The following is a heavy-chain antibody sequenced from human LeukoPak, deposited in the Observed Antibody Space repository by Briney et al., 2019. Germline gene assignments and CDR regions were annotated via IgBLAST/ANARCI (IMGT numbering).Heavy chain of an antibody. J-gene: IGHJ4*02. CDR3: ARDPRGPTGYDSSGRDSFDY. D-gene: IGHD3-22*01. Sequence: PGGSLRLSCAASGFTFSSYAMHWVRQAPGKGLEWVAVISYDGSNKYYADSVKGRFTISRDNSQNTLYLQMNTLRAEDTAVYYCARDPRGPTGYDSSGRDSFDYWGQGTLVTVSS. CDR2: ISYDGSNK. V-gene: IGHV3-30*04. CDR1: GFTFSSYA.